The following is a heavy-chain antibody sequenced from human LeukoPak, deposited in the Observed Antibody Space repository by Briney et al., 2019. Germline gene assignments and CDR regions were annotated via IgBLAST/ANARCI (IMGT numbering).Heavy chain of an antibody. CDR1: GFTFSSYS. Sequence: GGSLRLSCAASGFTFSSYSMNWVRQAPGKGLEWVSSISSSSSYIYYADSVKGRFTISRDNAKNSLYLQMNSLRAEDTAVYYCARDHTRRDGYNLLDYWGQGTLVTVSS. V-gene: IGHV3-21*01. D-gene: IGHD5-24*01. CDR3: ARDHTRRDGYNLLDY. CDR2: ISSSSSYI. J-gene: IGHJ4*02.